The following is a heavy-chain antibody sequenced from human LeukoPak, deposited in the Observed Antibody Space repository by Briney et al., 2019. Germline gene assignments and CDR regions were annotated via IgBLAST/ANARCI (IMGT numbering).Heavy chain of an antibody. CDR3: AKPEGNFWSGFDY. D-gene: IGHD3-3*01. V-gene: IGHV3-33*06. J-gene: IGHJ4*02. CDR2: IWYDGKNK. Sequence: HPGGSLRLSCAASGFTFNNYGMHWVRQAPGKGLEWVAVIWYDGKNKYYADSVKGRFTISRDNSKNTMYLQLNSLRVEDTAVYYCAKPEGNFWSGFDYWGQGTLVTVSS. CDR1: GFTFNNYG.